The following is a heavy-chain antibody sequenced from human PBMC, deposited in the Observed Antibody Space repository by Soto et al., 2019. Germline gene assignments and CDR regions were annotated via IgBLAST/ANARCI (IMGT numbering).Heavy chain of an antibody. CDR1: GYTKNEIS. V-gene: IGHV1-24*01. CDR3: ATDGYVMVRGVLDY. CDR2: FDPEDGET. Sequence: GVPAKARSEVSGYTKNEISMQWLQQAHGKGLEWRGGFDPEDGETIYAQKFQGRVPMTEDPSPDPAYMELSSLSSEDTAVYYCATDGYVMVRGVLDYWGQGTLVTGFS. D-gene: IGHD3-10*01. J-gene: IGHJ4*02.